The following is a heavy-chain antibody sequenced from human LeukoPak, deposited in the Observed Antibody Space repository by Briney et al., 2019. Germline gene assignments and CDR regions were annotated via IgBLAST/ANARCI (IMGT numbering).Heavy chain of an antibody. D-gene: IGHD5-24*01. CDR3: ARRDGYKQFDF. V-gene: IGHV4-31*11. CDR1: GGSIGSGGYY. Sequence: SQTLSLTCAVSGGSIGSGGYYWSWIRQYPGRGLEWIGYIHYSGSIYYNPSLKSRVSISMDMSKNQFSLNLRSVTAADTAMYFCARRDGYKQFDFWGQGTLVTVSS. J-gene: IGHJ4*02. CDR2: IHYSGSI.